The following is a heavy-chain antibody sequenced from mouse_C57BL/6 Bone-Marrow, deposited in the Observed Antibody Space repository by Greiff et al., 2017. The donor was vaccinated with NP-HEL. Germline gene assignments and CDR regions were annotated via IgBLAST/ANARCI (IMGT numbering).Heavy chain of an antibody. J-gene: IGHJ3*01. Sequence: EVMLVESGGGLVQPGGSLKLSCAASGFTFSDYYMYWVRQTPEKRLEWVAYISNGGGSTYYPDTVKGRFTISRDNAKNTLYLQMSRLKSEDTAMYYCARDGGYYRTWFAYWGQGTLVTVSA. D-gene: IGHD2-3*01. V-gene: IGHV5-12*01. CDR1: GFTFSDYY. CDR3: ARDGGYYRTWFAY. CDR2: ISNGGGST.